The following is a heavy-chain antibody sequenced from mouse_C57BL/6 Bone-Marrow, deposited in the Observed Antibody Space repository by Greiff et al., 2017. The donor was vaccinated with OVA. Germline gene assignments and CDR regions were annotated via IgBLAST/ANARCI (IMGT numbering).Heavy chain of an antibody. V-gene: IGHV5-4*01. D-gene: IGHD2-14*01. J-gene: IGHJ4*01. Sequence: EVKVVESGGGLVKPGGSLKLSCAASGFTFSSYAMSWVRQTPEKRLEWVATISDGGSYTYYPDNVKGRFTISRDNAKNNLYLQMSHLKSEDTAMYYCAREGYPVFYAMDYWGQGTSVTVSS. CDR3: AREGYPVFYAMDY. CDR1: GFTFSSYA. CDR2: ISDGGSYT.